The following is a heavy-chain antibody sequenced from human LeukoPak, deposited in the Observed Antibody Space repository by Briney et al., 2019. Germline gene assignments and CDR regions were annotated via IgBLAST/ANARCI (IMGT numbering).Heavy chain of an antibody. J-gene: IGHJ4*02. CDR3: ARDLYGADLRSSSSRGPFDY. D-gene: IGHD6-6*01. CDR1: GFTFSSYW. CDR2: ISSSSSYI. Sequence: GGSLRLSCAASGFTFSSYWIHWVRQAPGKGLEWVSSISSSSSYIYYADSVKGRFTISRDNAKNSLYLQMNSLRAEDTAVYYCARDLYGADLRSSSSRGPFDYWGQGTLVTVSS. V-gene: IGHV3-21*01.